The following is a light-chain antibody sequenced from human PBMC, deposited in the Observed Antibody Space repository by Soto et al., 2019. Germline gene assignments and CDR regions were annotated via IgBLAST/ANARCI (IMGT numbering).Light chain of an antibody. CDR1: QSVTSSY. J-gene: IGKJ2*01. V-gene: IGKV3-20*01. CDR2: GAS. Sequence: EIVLTQSPGTLSLSPGERATLSCRASQSVTSSYFAWYQQKPGQAPRLLIYGASSRATGIPDRFSGSGSGTDFTLTSRRLEPEDFAVYYCQQYVSSPYTFGQGTKLEIK. CDR3: QQYVSSPYT.